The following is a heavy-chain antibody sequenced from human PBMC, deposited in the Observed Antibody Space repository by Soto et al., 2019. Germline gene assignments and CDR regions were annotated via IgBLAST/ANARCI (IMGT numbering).Heavy chain of an antibody. D-gene: IGHD3-22*01. V-gene: IGHV4-61*01. CDR1: GGSVSSGSYY. Sequence: QVQLQESGPGLVKPSETLSLTCTVSGGSVSSGSYYWSWIRQPPGKGLEWIGYIYYSGSTNYNPSLKRRVTISVDTSKNQFSLKLSSVTAADTAVYYCASVSSGIHHAWGQGTLVTVSS. CDR2: IYYSGST. J-gene: IGHJ4*02. CDR3: ASVSSGIHHA.